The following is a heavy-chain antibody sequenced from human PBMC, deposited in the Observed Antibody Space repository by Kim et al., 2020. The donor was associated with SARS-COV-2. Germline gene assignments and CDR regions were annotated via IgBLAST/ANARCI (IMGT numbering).Heavy chain of an antibody. V-gene: IGHV3-15*01. J-gene: IGHJ4*02. CDR3: TTAGIGATVDY. D-gene: IGHD5-12*01. Sequence: DYAAPVNGRFTISRDDSKNTLYLQMNSLKTEDTAVYYCTTAGIGATVDYWGQGTLVTVSS.